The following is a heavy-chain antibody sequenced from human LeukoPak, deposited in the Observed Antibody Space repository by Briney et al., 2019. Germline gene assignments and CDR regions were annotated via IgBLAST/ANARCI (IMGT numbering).Heavy chain of an antibody. CDR3: ARGGRYSYGPFDY. V-gene: IGHV3-74*01. Sequence: GGSLRLSCAASGFTFSSYWMHWVRQAPGKGLVWVSRINSDVSSTSYADSVKGRFTISRDNAKNTLYLQMNSLRAEDTAVYYCARGGRYSYGPFDYWGQGTLVTVSS. CDR2: INSDVSST. J-gene: IGHJ4*02. D-gene: IGHD5-18*01. CDR1: GFTFSSYW.